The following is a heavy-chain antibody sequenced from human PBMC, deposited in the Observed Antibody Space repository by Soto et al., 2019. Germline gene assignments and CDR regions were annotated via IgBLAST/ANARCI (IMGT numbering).Heavy chain of an antibody. CDR3: ARGYGLAAAGNNWFDP. V-gene: IGHV4-4*02. D-gene: IGHD6-13*01. CDR1: SGSISSSNW. CDR2: IYHSGSP. J-gene: IGHJ5*02. Sequence: SETLSLTYAVSSGSISSSNWWSWVRQLPGKGLEWIGEIYHSGSPNYNPSLKSRVTISVDKSTNQFSLKLSSLTAADTAVYYCARGYGLAAAGNNWFDPWGRGTLVTVSS.